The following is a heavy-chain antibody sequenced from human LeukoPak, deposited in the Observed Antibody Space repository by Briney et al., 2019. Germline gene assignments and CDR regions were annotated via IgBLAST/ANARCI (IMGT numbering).Heavy chain of an antibody. V-gene: IGHV3-23*01. CDR1: GFTSSGYA. CDR2: ISGSRGST. CDR3: AKDQVWIVVGTFDY. D-gene: IGHD3-22*01. J-gene: IGHJ4*02. Sequence: GGSLRLSCAASGFTSSGYAMSWVRQAPRKGLEWVSGISGSRGSTYYAASVKGRFTITRDNSKNTLYLQMTSLRAEDTAVYYCAKDQVWIVVGTFDYWGQGTLVTVSS.